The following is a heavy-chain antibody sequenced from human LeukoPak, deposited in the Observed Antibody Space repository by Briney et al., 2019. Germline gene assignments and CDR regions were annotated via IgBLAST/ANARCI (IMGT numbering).Heavy chain of an antibody. Sequence: NWVRQHPGKGLEWIGYIYYSGSTYYNPSLKSRVTISVDTSKNQFSLKLSSVTAADTAVYYCARERAAAQLVTFFDYWGQGTLVTVSS. CDR3: ARERAAAQLVTFFDY. D-gene: IGHD6-6*01. V-gene: IGHV4-31*02. CDR2: IYYSGST. J-gene: IGHJ4*02.